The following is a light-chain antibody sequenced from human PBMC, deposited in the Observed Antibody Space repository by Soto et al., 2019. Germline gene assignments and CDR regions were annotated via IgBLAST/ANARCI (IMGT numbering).Light chain of an antibody. CDR1: QSVSSN. CDR2: GAS. CDR3: QQYTNWPIT. V-gene: IGKV3-15*01. J-gene: IGKJ5*01. Sequence: EIVMTQSPATLSVSPGERATLSCRASQSVSSNLAWYQQKPGQAPRLLIYGASTRATGIPARFSGSGSGTEFTLTISSLQSEDFAVYYCQQYTNWPITFGQGKRLEIX.